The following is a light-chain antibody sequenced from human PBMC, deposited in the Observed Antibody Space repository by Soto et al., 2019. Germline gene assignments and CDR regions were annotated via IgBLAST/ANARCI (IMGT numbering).Light chain of an antibody. CDR1: SSDVGGYNY. CDR3: SSYAGSSNV. V-gene: IGLV2-8*01. J-gene: IGLJ1*01. CDR2: EVN. Sequence: SVLTQPPSASGSPGQSVAISCTGTSSDVGGYNYVSWYQQHPGKAPKLMIYEVNKRPSGVPDRFSGSKSGNTASLTVSGLQADDEADYYCSSYAGSSNVFGTGTKVTVL.